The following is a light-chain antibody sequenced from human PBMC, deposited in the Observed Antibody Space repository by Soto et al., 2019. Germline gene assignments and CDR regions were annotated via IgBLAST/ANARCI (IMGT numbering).Light chain of an antibody. CDR2: KAS. V-gene: IGKV1-5*03. CDR1: QSISSL. Sequence: DIQMTQSPSTLSASVGDRVTITCRASQSISSLLAWYQQKPGRAPTLLIYKASTLESGVPSRCSGSGSGTEFSVTISSLQPDDSATYYCQQYNSYPLTFGQGTRLESK. J-gene: IGKJ5*01. CDR3: QQYNSYPLT.